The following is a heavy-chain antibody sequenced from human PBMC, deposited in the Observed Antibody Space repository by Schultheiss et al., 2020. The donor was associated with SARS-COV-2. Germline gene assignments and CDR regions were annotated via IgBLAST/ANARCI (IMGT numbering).Heavy chain of an antibody. V-gene: IGHV4-31*03. CDR3: ARGFHYDSSGGFDY. CDR1: GGSISSGDYY. D-gene: IGHD3-22*01. CDR2: IYYSGST. Sequence: SETLSLTCTVSGGSISSGDYYWSWIRQHPGKGLEWIGYIYYSGSTYYNPSLKSRVTISVDTSKNQFSLKLSSVTAADTAVYYCARGFHYDSSGGFDYWGQGTLVTVSS. J-gene: IGHJ4*02.